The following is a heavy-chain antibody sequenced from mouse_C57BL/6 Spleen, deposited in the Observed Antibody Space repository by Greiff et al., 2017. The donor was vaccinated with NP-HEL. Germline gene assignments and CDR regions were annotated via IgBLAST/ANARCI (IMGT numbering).Heavy chain of an antibody. CDR3: ARNWELDY. J-gene: IGHJ2*01. Sequence: EVHLVESGGGLVKPGGSLKLSCAASGFTFSDYGMHWVRQAPEKGLEWVAYISSGSSTIYYADTVKGRFTISRDNAKNTLFLQMTSLRSEDTAMYYCARNWELDYWGQGTTLTVPS. CDR1: GFTFSDYG. CDR2: ISSGSSTI. V-gene: IGHV5-17*01. D-gene: IGHD4-1*01.